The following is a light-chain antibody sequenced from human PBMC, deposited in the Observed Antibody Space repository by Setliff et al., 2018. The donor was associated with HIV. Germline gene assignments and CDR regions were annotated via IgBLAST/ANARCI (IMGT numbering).Light chain of an antibody. Sequence: QSALTQPASVSGSPGQSITISCTGSSSDVGSYNFVSWYQQHPGKASKLMIYQVNKRPSGVSNRFSGSKSGNTASLTISGLQAEDETDYYCCSYAGTNTYVFGTGTKV. CDR1: SSDVGSYNF. CDR2: QVN. J-gene: IGLJ1*01. CDR3: CSYAGTNTYV. V-gene: IGLV2-23*02.